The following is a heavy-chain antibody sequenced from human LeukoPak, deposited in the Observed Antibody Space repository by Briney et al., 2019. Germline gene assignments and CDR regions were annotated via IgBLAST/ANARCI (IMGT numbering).Heavy chain of an antibody. CDR3: ARSTRRTGSFDY. Sequence: PSETLSLTCTVSGGSISSYYWSWIRQPPGKGLEWIGYIYYSGSTNYNPSLKSRVTISVDTSKNQFSLKLSSVTAADTAVYYCARSTRRTGSFDYWGQGTLVTVSS. V-gene: IGHV4-59*08. CDR1: GGSISSYY. CDR2: IYYSGST. J-gene: IGHJ4*02. D-gene: IGHD5/OR15-5a*01.